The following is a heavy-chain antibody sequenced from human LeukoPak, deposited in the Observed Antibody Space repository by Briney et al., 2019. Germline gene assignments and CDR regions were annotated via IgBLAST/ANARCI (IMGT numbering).Heavy chain of an antibody. CDR3: AKANDYGDYGGFDS. CDR2: IRYDGRNK. V-gene: IGHV3-30*02. CDR1: GVTFSNYG. D-gene: IGHD4-17*01. Sequence: GGSLRLSCAASGVTFSNYGMHWVRQAPGKGLEWVAFIRYDGRNKYYADSVKGRFTISRDNSKNTLYLQMNSLNSMRAEDTAVYYCAKANDYGDYGGFDSWGQGTLVTASS. J-gene: IGHJ4*02.